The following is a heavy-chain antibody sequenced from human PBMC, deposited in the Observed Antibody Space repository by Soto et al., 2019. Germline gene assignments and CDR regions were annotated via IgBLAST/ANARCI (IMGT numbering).Heavy chain of an antibody. J-gene: IGHJ4*02. CDR1: GYTFTSYG. Sequence: QVQLVQSGAEVKKPGASVKVSCKASGYTFTSYGIRWVRQAPGQGLEWMGWLSAYNGNTNYAQKLQDRFTMTTDTSTSTADMELRSLRSDDTAVYYCARELPPPYYWGQGTLVTVSS. V-gene: IGHV1-18*01. CDR2: LSAYNGNT. CDR3: ARELPPPYY.